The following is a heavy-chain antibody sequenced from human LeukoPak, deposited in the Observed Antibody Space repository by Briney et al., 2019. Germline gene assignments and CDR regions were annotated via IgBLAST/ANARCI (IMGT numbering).Heavy chain of an antibody. CDR3: ARSNAMGV. Sequence: GGSLRLSCAASGFTISSHWMTWVRQASGKGLEWVANINQDGSERYYVDSVKGRFTISRDNAKNSLSLQMNSLRAEDTAVYYCARSNAMGVWGQGTTVTVSS. J-gene: IGHJ6*02. CDR1: GFTISSHW. CDR2: INQDGSER. V-gene: IGHV3-7*01.